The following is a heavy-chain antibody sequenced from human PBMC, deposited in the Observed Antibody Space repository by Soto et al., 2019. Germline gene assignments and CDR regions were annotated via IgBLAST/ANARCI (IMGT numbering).Heavy chain of an antibody. Sequence: GGSLRLSCAASGFSFSSYGMHWVRQAPGKGLEWVAVISYDGSNKYYADSVKGRFTISRDNSKNTLYLQMNSLRAEDTAVYYCAKDMEYYYGSGSYYYPPYPWGQGSLVTVSS. CDR2: ISYDGSNK. V-gene: IGHV3-30*18. CDR1: GFSFSSYG. D-gene: IGHD3-10*01. CDR3: AKDMEYYYGSGSYYYPPYP. J-gene: IGHJ5*02.